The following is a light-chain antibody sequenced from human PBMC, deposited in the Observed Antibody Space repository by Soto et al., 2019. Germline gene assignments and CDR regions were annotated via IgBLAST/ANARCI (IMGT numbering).Light chain of an antibody. CDR3: SSYTSSSTYV. J-gene: IGLJ1*01. CDR1: SSDVGGTNY. Sequence: QSALTQPASVSGSPGQSITIPGTGTSSDVGGTNYVSWYQQHPGKPPKLMIYKVSNRPSGVSNRFSGSKSGNTASLTISGLQAEDEADYYCSSYTSSSTYVFGTGTKLTV. V-gene: IGLV2-14*01. CDR2: KVS.